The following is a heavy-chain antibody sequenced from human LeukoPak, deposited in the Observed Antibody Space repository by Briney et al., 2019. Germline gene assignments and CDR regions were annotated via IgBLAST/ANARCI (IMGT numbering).Heavy chain of an antibody. CDR2: INHSGST. CDR3: AHLMTTYNYYYYMDV. Sequence: PSETLSLTCAVYGGCFSGYYWSWIRQPPGKGLEWIGEINHSGSTNYNPSLKGRVTISVDTSKNQFSLKLSSVTAADTAVYYCAHLMTTYNYYYYMDVWGKGTTVTVSS. J-gene: IGHJ6*03. V-gene: IGHV4-34*01. D-gene: IGHD4-11*01. CDR1: GGCFSGYY.